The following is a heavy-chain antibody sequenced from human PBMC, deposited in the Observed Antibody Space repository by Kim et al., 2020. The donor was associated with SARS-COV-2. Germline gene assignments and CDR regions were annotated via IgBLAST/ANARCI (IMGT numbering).Heavy chain of an antibody. CDR1: GFTFSTYV. V-gene: IGHV3-30-3*01. Sequence: GGSLRLSCAASGFTFSTYVMHWVRQAPSKGLEWVALISFDGSNKYSADSVKGRFTISRDNSRNTLYLQMNSLRADDTAVYYCARAPPADLIDYWGQGTLV. J-gene: IGHJ4*02. CDR2: ISFDGSNK. CDR3: ARAPPADLIDY.